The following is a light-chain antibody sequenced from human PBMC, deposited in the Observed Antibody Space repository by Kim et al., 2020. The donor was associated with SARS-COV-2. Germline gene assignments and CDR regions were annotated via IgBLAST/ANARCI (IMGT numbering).Light chain of an antibody. V-gene: IGLV3-1*01. J-gene: IGLJ3*02. Sequence: SYELTQPPTVSVSPGQTGTITCSGDKLGDKYASWYQQKPGQSPVVVIYQDTRRPSGIPERFSGSNSGNTATLTISGTQAMDEADYYCQAWDSSSWVFGGGTKLTVL. CDR3: QAWDSSSWV. CDR1: KLGDKY. CDR2: QDT.